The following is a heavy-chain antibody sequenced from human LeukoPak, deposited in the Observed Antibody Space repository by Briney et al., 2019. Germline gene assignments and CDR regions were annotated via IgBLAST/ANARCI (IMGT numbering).Heavy chain of an antibody. D-gene: IGHD3-16*02. CDR2: ITRNGGGT. CDR1: EFTFDDYG. V-gene: IGHV3-20*04. CDR3: ARVHDYVWGSYRPYFDY. Sequence: PGGPLRLSCAPSEFTFDDYGMSWVPQAPGKGLEWVSGITRNGGGTGYADSVRGRFTISRDNAKNSLYLQMNSLRAEDTALYYCARVHDYVWGSYRPYFDYWGQGTLVTVSS. J-gene: IGHJ4*02.